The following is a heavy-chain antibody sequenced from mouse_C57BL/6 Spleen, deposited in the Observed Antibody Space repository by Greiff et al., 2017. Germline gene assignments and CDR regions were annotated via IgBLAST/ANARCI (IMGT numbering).Heavy chain of an antibody. Sequence: EVQLQQSGAELERPGASVKLSCTASGFNIKDDYMHWVKQRPEQGLEWIGWIDPENGDTEYASKFQGKATITADTSSNTAYLQLSSLTSEDTAVYYCTTRGDYDEGDGYYFDYWGQGTTLTVSS. D-gene: IGHD2-4*01. V-gene: IGHV14-4*01. CDR3: TTRGDYDEGDGYYFDY. CDR2: IDPENGDT. J-gene: IGHJ2*01. CDR1: GFNIKDDY.